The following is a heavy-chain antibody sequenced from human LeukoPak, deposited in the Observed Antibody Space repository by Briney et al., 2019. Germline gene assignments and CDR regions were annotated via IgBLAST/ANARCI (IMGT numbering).Heavy chain of an antibody. J-gene: IGHJ3*02. CDR2: IYTSGST. D-gene: IGHD2-15*01. V-gene: IGHV4-4*07. Sequence: TSETLSLTCTVSGGSISSYYWSWIRQPAGKGLEWIGRIYTSGSTNYNPSLKSRVTMSVDTSRNHFSLKLTSVTAADTAVYFCARLLSYSSQAFDIWGQGTMVTVSS. CDR3: ARLLSYSSQAFDI. CDR1: GGSISSYY.